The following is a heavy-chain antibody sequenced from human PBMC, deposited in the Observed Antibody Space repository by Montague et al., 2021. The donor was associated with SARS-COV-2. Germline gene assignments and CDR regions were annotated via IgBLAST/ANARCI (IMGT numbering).Heavy chain of an antibody. CDR2: IYSGGST. J-gene: IGHJ6*02. V-gene: IGHV3-53*01. D-gene: IGHD6-13*01. Sequence: SLRLSCAASGFTVSSNYMSWVRQAPGKGLEWVSVIYSGGSTYYAXSVXGRFTISRDNSKNTLYLQMNSLRAEDTAVYYCARGEQQQLNFYYYYYYGMDVWGQGTTVTVSS. CDR1: GFTVSSNY. CDR3: ARGEQQQLNFYYYYYYGMDV.